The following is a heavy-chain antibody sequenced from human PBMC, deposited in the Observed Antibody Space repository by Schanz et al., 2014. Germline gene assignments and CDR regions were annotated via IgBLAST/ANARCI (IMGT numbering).Heavy chain of an antibody. Sequence: EVQLVESGGGLVKPGGSLRLSCAASGFNFSSYSLNWVRQAPGKGLEWVSSISYGTSYIYYAESVKGRFTISRDNAKNSLYLQMNGLRAEDTAVYFCVSQTGSPNYWGQGTLVTVSS. CDR2: ISYGTSYI. CDR1: GFNFSSYS. V-gene: IGHV3-21*01. CDR3: VSQTGSPNY. D-gene: IGHD6-13*01. J-gene: IGHJ4*02.